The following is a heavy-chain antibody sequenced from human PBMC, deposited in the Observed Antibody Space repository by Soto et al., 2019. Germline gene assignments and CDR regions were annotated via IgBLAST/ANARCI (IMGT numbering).Heavy chain of an antibody. J-gene: IGHJ4*02. D-gene: IGHD2-15*01. CDR2: IYYSGST. Sequence: SETLSLTCTVSGSSISSGGYYWSWIRQHPGKGLEWIGYIYYSGSTYYNPSLKSRLITSVDTSKNGFSLKLSPVTAADTAVYYCARLGFGGNPYYFDYWGQGTLVTVSS. CDR3: ARLGFGGNPYYFDY. CDR1: GSSISSGGYY. V-gene: IGHV4-31*03.